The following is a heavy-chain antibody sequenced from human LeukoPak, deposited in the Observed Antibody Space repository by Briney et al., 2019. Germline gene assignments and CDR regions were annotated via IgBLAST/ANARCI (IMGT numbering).Heavy chain of an antibody. V-gene: IGHV3-30*18. D-gene: IGHD3-9*01. CDR2: ISHDGSNK. J-gene: IGHJ4*02. CDR1: GFTFSSYG. Sequence: GRSLRLSCAASGFTFSSYGMHWVRQAPGKGLEWVAVISHDGSNKYYADSVKGRFTISRDNSKNTLYLQMNSLRAEDTAVYYCAKGLYDILTGYYPLFDYWGQGTLVTVSS. CDR3: AKGLYDILTGYYPLFDY.